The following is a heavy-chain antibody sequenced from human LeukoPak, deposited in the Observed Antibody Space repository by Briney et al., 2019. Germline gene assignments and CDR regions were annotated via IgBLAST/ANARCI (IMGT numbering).Heavy chain of an antibody. J-gene: IGHJ6*02. CDR1: GFTFSNSA. D-gene: IGHD3-22*01. CDR2: IVVGSGNT. V-gene: IGHV1-58*02. CDR3: AAGYHYDSKDPRFGMDV. Sequence: ASVRVSCKASGFTFSNSAMQWVRQGRGQRLESIGWIVVGSGNTNYARKFQERVTITRDMSTNTAYMELSSLRSEDTAVYYCAAGYHYDSKDPRFGMDVWGQGTTVTVSS.